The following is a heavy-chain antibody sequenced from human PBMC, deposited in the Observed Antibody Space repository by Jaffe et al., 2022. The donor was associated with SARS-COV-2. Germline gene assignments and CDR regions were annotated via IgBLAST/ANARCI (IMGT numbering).Heavy chain of an antibody. D-gene: IGHD3-10*01. J-gene: IGHJ5*02. V-gene: IGHV2-5*01. CDR2: IYWNDDK. Sequence: QITLKESGPTLVKPTQTLTLTCTFSGFSLSTSGVGVGWIRQPPGKALEWLALIYWNDDKRYSPSLKSRLTITKDTSKNQVVLTMTNMDPVDTATYYCAHRPPSYYYGSDVIDPWGQGTLVTVSS. CDR1: GFSLSTSGVG. CDR3: AHRPPSYYYGSDVIDP.